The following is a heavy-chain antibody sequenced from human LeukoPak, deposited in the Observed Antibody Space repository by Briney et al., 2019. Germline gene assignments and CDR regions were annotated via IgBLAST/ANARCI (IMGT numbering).Heavy chain of an antibody. CDR1: GGSISSYY. V-gene: IGHV4-59*08. J-gene: IGHJ5*01. CDR2: IYYSGST. D-gene: IGHD2-8*01. Sequence: SETLSLTCTVSGGSISSYYWSWIRQPPGKGLEWIGYIYYSGSTNYNPSLKSRVTISVDTSKNQFSLKLSSVTAADTAVYFCALAPNSNWFDFWGPGTLVTVSS. CDR3: ALAPNSNWFDF.